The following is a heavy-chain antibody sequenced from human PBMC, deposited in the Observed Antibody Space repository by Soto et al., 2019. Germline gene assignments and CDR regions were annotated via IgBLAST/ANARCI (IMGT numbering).Heavy chain of an antibody. D-gene: IGHD2-15*01. CDR2: IDWDDDK. CDR3: ARTPLFFFKAEDGIRDTVPVSAFLLNRSSDL. Sequence: VSWSRQPPGKALEWLARIDWDDDKYYSTSLKTRLTISKDTSKNQVVLTMTNMDPVDTATYYCARTPLFFFKAEDGIRDTVPVSAFLLNRSSDL. J-gene: IGHJ2*01. V-gene: IGHV2-70*11.